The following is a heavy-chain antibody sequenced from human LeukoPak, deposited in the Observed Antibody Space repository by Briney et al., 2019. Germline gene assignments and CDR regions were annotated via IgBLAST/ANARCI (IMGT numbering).Heavy chain of an antibody. J-gene: IGHJ4*02. Sequence: AASVKVSCKASGYTFTSYDINWVRQATGQGLEWMGWMNPNSGNTGYAQKFQGRVTMTRNTSISTAYMELSSLRSEDTAVYYCARGKRLVDIVATIRYYFDYWGQGTLVTVSS. CDR1: GYTFTSYD. D-gene: IGHD5-12*01. V-gene: IGHV1-8*01. CDR3: ARGKRLVDIVATIRYYFDY. CDR2: MNPNSGNT.